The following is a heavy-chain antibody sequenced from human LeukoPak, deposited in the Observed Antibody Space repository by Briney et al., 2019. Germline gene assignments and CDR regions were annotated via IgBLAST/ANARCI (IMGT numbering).Heavy chain of an antibody. V-gene: IGHV3-48*03. CDR2: ISSSGSTI. Sequence: GGSLRLSCAASGFTFSSYEMNWVRQAPGKGLEWVSYISSSGSTIYYADSVKGRSTISRDNAKKTLYLQMNSLRAEDTAVYYCASGEFDYYDSIIFGGQGTLVTVSS. CDR3: ASGEFDYYDSIIF. D-gene: IGHD3-22*01. J-gene: IGHJ4*02. CDR1: GFTFSSYE.